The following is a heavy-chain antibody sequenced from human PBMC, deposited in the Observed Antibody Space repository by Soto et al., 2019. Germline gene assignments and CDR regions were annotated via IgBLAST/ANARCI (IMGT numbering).Heavy chain of an antibody. D-gene: IGHD6-19*01. CDR1: SGSISSSNW. CDR2: IYHSGST. Sequence: QVQLQESGPGLVKPSGTLSLTCAVSSGSISSSNWWSWVRQPPGKGLEWIGEIYHSGSTNYNPSLKSRVPISVDKSKNQFSLKLSSVTAADTAVYYCARRLGQWLEGDPFDYWGQGTLVTVSS. CDR3: ARRLGQWLEGDPFDY. V-gene: IGHV4-4*02. J-gene: IGHJ4*02.